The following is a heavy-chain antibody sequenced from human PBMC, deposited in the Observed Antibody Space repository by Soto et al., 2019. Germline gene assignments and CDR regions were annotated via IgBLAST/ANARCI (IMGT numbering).Heavy chain of an antibody. CDR2: ISGTSTYI. Sequence: EVQLVESGGGLVKPGGSLRLSCAASGFLFSSYAIHWVRQAPGKGLEWVSAISGTSTYIDYADSVKGRFTISRDNAKNSLYLQMNSLRAEDTAVYYCAGERSPGMALPGFGSWGQGTLVTVSS. CDR3: AGERSPGMALPGFGS. D-gene: IGHD6-13*01. J-gene: IGHJ4*02. CDR1: GFLFSSYA. V-gene: IGHV3-21*02.